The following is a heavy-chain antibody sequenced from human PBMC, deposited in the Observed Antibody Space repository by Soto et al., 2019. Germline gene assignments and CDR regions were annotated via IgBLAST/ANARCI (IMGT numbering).Heavy chain of an antibody. CDR3: AKASGWFGEFDY. Sequence: EVQLLESGGGLVQPGGSLGLSCAASGFPFSSYPLGWVRQAPGKGLEWCSAISGSGGSTYYPDSVKGRFTISRDNSKNTLYLQMNSLRAEDTAVYYCAKASGWFGEFDYWGQGTLVTVSS. CDR2: ISGSGGST. V-gene: IGHV3-23*01. J-gene: IGHJ4*02. CDR1: GFPFSSYP. D-gene: IGHD3-10*01.